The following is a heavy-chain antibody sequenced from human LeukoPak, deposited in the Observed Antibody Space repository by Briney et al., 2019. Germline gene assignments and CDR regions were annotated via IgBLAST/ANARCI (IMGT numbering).Heavy chain of an antibody. D-gene: IGHD4-23*01. J-gene: IGHJ4*02. V-gene: IGHV4-34*01. CDR3: ARVSTVVTDQDY. CDR1: GGSFSGYY. Sequence: SETLSLTCAVYGGSFSGYYWSWIRQPPGKGLEWIGEINHSGSTNYNPSLKSRVTISVDTSKNQFSLKLSSVTAADTAVYYCARVSTVVTDQDYWGQGTLVTVSS. CDR2: INHSGST.